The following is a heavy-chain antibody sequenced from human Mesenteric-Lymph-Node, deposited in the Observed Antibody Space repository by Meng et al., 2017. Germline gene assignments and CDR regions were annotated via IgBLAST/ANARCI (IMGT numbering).Heavy chain of an antibody. CDR1: GGSISSSSYY. CDR3: ASSDPYYDSSGYYPSYFQH. CDR2: INHSGST. V-gene: IGHV4-39*07. Sequence: SETLSLTCTVSGGSISSSSYYWGWIRQPPGKGLEWIGEINHSGSTNYNPSLKSRVTISVDTSKNQFSLKLSSVTAADTAVYYCASSDPYYDSSGYYPSYFQHWGQGTLVTVSS. J-gene: IGHJ1*01. D-gene: IGHD3-22*01.